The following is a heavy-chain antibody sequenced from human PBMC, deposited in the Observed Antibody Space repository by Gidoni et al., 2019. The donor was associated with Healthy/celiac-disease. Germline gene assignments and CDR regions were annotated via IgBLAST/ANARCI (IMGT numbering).Heavy chain of an antibody. CDR1: GFTFSSYG. J-gene: IGHJ4*02. Sequence: QVQLVESWGGVVQPGRSLRRSCAASGFTFSSYGMHWVRQAPGKGLEWVAVISYDGSNKYYADSVKGRFTISRDNSKNTLYLQMNSLRAEDTAVYYCAKDRSVIVVVTAILDYWGQGTLVTVSS. D-gene: IGHD2-21*02. CDR3: AKDRSVIVVVTAILDY. CDR2: ISYDGSNK. V-gene: IGHV3-30*18.